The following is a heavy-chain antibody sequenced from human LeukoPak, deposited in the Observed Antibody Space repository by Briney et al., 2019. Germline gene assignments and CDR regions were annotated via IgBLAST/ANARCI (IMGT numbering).Heavy chain of an antibody. D-gene: IGHD3-10*01. Sequence: GGSLRLSCAASGFTFSSYWMYWVRQAPGKGLVWVSRINGDGSSTSYADSVKGRFTISRDNANNSLFLQMNSLRGEDTAVYYCARGFRGANWFDPWGQGTLVTVSS. V-gene: IGHV3-74*01. CDR1: GFTFSSYW. J-gene: IGHJ5*02. CDR2: INGDGSST. CDR3: ARGFRGANWFDP.